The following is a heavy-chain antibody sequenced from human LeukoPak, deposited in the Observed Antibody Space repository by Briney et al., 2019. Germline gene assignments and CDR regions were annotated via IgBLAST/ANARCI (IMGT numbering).Heavy chain of an antibody. V-gene: IGHV3-23*01. CDR1: GFTFSSYA. CDR3: ASYIAVAGENWFDP. J-gene: IGHJ5*02. D-gene: IGHD6-19*01. Sequence: GGSLRLSCAASGFTFSSYAMSWVRQAPGKGLEWVSAISGSGGSTYYADSVKGRFTISRDNSKNTLYLQMNSLRAEDTAVYYCASYIAVAGENWFDPWGQGTLVTVSS. CDR2: ISGSGGST.